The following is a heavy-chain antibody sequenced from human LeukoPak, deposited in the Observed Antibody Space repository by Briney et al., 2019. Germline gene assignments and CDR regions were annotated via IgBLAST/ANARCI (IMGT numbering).Heavy chain of an antibody. CDR3: ARDVRLRSMDV. J-gene: IGHJ6*02. CDR2: IRQGGNEK. Sequence: GGSLRLSCAASGFTFSNYWMSWVRQAPGKGLEWVANIRQGGNEKYYVDSVKGRFTISRDNAKISLYLQMNSLRAEDTAIYYCARDVRLRSMDVWGQGTTVTVSS. V-gene: IGHV3-7*03. CDR1: GFTFSNYW. D-gene: IGHD3-10*02.